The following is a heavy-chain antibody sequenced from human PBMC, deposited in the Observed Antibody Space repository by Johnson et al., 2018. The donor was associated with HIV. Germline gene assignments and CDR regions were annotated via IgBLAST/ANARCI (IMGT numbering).Heavy chain of an antibody. CDR3: VKDIGYGGPSDGAFDI. CDR1: GFTFDDYA. Sequence: QLVESGGGVVRPGGSLRLSCAASGFTFDDYAMHWVRQAPGKGLEWVSGISWNSCSIGYADSVKGRFTISRDNAKNSLYLQMNSLRPEDTAVYYCVKDIGYGGPSDGAFDIWGQGTMVTVSS. CDR2: ISWNSCSI. V-gene: IGHV3-9*01. J-gene: IGHJ3*02. D-gene: IGHD4-23*01.